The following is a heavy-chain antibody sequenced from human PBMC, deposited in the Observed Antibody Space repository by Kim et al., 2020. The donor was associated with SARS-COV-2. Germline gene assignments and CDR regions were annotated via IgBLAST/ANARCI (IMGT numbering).Heavy chain of an antibody. CDR2: IGGGGINT. D-gene: IGHD6-19*01. CDR3: ATRHSSGWYPDY. Sequence: GGSLRLSCAASGITFTAYAMTWVRQAPGKGLEWVSAIGGGGINTYYVDSVKGRFTVSRDNSKNMLYLQMNSLRAEDTAVYYCATRHSSGWYPDYWGQGTLVTVSS. V-gene: IGHV3-23*01. J-gene: IGHJ4*02. CDR1: GITFTAYA.